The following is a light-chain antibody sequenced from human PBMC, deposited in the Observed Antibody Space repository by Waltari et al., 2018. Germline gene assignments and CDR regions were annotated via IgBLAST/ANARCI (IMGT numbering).Light chain of an antibody. Sequence: DIVMTQSPDSLAVSLGERATINCKSSQSVLYSSNNKNYLVWNQQKPGQPPKVLIYWASTRESGVPDRFSGSGSGTDFTLTISSLQAEDVAIYYCQQYYTTPYTFGQGTKLEIK. CDR1: QSVLYSSNNKNY. CDR3: QQYYTTPYT. CDR2: WAS. J-gene: IGKJ2*01. V-gene: IGKV4-1*01.